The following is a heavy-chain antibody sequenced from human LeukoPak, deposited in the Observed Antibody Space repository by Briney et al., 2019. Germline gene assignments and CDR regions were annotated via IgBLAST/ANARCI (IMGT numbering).Heavy chain of an antibody. CDR2: IYYSGST. D-gene: IGHD3-16*01. Sequence: SDTQSLTCTLSGPSISSRSYYWAWIRQPPGKVLELIGSIYYSGSTYYNPSLKSRVTISVDTSKNQFSLKLSSVTAADTAVYYCARHGGETFSFDYWGQGTLVTVSS. J-gene: IGHJ4*02. V-gene: IGHV4-39*01. CDR3: ARHGGETFSFDY. CDR1: GPSISSRSYY.